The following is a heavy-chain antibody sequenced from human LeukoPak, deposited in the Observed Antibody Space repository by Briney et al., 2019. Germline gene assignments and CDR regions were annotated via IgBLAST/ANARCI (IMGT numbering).Heavy chain of an antibody. J-gene: IGHJ5*02. CDR2: INPNSGGT. D-gene: IGHD4-17*01. V-gene: IGHV1-2*02. CDR1: GYTFTGYY. CDR3: ARELEDGTVTTNWFDP. Sequence: ASVKVSCKASGYTFTGYYTHWVRQAPGQGLEWMGWINPNSGGTNYAQKFQGRVTMTRDTSISTAYMELSRLRSDDTAVYYCARELEDGTVTTNWFDPWGQGTLVTVSS.